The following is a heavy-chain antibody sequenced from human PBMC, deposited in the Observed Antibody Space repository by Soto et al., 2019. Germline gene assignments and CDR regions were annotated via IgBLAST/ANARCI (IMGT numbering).Heavy chain of an antibody. CDR1: GGSVSSGNYY. Sequence: SATLSLTCTVSGGSVSSGNYYWSWIRQPPGKGLEWIGFFKYSETTNYSTSLKSRVTISINTAKNQFSLKLSSVTAADTSVYYCARAIRYCSGGSCLRRFDYWGQGTLVTVSS. CDR2: FKYSETT. V-gene: IGHV4-61*01. CDR3: ARAIRYCSGGSCLRRFDY. J-gene: IGHJ4*02. D-gene: IGHD2-15*01.